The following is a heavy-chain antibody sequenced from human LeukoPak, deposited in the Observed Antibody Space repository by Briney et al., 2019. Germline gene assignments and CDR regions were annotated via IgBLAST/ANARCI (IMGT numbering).Heavy chain of an antibody. CDR1: GFTFSSYG. CDR2: IWYDGSSK. J-gene: IGHJ3*02. CDR3: ARAGRPGAFDI. Sequence: GGSLRLSCAASGFTFSSYGMPWVRQAPGMGLEWVAVIWYDGSSKYYADSVKGRFTISRDNSKNTLYLQMNSLRAEDTAVYYCARAGRPGAFDIWGQGTMVTVSS. V-gene: IGHV3-33*01.